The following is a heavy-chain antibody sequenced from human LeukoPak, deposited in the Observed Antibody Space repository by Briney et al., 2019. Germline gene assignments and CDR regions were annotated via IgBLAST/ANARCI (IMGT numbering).Heavy chain of an antibody. V-gene: IGHV3-74*01. CDR2: IIPDGTST. Sequence: GGSLRLSCAASGFTFSDYWMHWVRQAPGKRLVWVSRIIPDGTSTNYADSVKGRFTISRDNAKNTLYLQMNSLKTEDTAVYYCTTFEVVPAAKNWDYWGQGTLVTVSS. CDR1: GFTFSDYW. CDR3: TTFEVVPAAKNWDY. J-gene: IGHJ4*02. D-gene: IGHD2-2*01.